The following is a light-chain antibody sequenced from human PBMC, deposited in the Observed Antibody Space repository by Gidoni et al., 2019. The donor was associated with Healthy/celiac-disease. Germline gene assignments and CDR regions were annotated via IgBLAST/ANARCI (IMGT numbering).Light chain of an antibody. CDR1: QSVSRN. V-gene: IGKV3-15*01. CDR3: QQYNNWPPWT. Sequence: EIVMTQSPATLSVSPGERATLSCRASQSVSRNLAWYQQKPGQAPRLLIYGASTRATGIPAGFSGSGSGTEFTLTISSLQSEDFAVYYCQQYNNWPPWTFGQXTKVEIK. CDR2: GAS. J-gene: IGKJ1*01.